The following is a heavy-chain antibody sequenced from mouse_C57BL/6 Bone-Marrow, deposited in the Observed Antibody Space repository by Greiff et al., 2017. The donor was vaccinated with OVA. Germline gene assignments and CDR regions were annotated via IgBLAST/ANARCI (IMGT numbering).Heavy chain of an antibody. J-gene: IGHJ3*01. CDR3: CHYYGSSLAWFAY. Sequence: LQQSGASVKISCKASGYAFSSYWMNWVKQRPGKGLEWIGQIYPGDGDTNYNGKFKGKATLTADKSSSTAYMQLSSLTSEDSAVYFCCHYYGSSLAWFAYWGQGTLVTVSA. CDR1: GYAFSSYW. D-gene: IGHD1-1*01. V-gene: IGHV1-80*01. CDR2: IYPGDGDT.